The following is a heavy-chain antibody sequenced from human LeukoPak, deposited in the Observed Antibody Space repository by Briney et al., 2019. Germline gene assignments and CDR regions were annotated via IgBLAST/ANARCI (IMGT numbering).Heavy chain of an antibody. Sequence: PGRSLRLSCAASGFTFSSYGMHWVRQAPGKGLEWVAVISYDGSNKYYADSVKGRFTISRDNSKNTLYLQMNSLRAEDTAVYYCAANGVYSSSWWDYFDYWGQGTPVTVSS. CDR1: GFTFSSYG. CDR3: AANGVYSSSWWDYFDY. D-gene: IGHD6-13*01. J-gene: IGHJ4*02. CDR2: ISYDGSNK. V-gene: IGHV3-30*03.